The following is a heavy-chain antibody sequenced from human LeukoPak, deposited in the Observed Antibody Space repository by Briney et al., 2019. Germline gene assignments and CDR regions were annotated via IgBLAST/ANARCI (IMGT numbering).Heavy chain of an antibody. V-gene: IGHV3-23*01. CDR1: GSTFSSYA. CDR3: AKDLDYVFYYGMDV. D-gene: IGHD4-17*01. J-gene: IGHJ6*02. Sequence: GGSLRLSCAASGSTFSSYAMSWVRQAPGKGLEGVSAISGNGGSTNYTDSVKGRVTISTDTSKHTLYLQMNSLRADDTAVYYCAKDLDYVFYYGMDVWGQGTTVTVSS. CDR2: ISGNGGST.